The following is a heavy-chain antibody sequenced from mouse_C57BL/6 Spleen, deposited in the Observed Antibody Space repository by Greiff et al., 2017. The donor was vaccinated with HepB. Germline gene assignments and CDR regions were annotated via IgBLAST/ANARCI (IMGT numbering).Heavy chain of an antibody. CDR2: IYPGDGDT. Sequence: QVQLKESGPELVKPGASVKISCKASGYAFSSSWMNWVKQRPGKGLEWIGRIYPGDGDTNSNGKFKGKATLTADKSSSTAYMQLSSLTSEDSAVYVCARAGGDAMDYWGQGTSVTVSS. J-gene: IGHJ4*01. CDR1: GYAFSSSW. CDR3: ARAGGDAMDY. V-gene: IGHV1-82*01.